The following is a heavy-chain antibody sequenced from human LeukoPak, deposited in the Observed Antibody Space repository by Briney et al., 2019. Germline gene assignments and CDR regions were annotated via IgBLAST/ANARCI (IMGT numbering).Heavy chain of an antibody. Sequence: SETLSLTCAVYGGSFSGYYWSWIRQPPGKGLEWIGEIYHSGSTNYNPSLKSRVTISVDKSKNQFSLKLSSVTAADTAVYYCARAMVRGFDYWGQGTLVTVSS. J-gene: IGHJ4*02. CDR1: GGSFSGYY. D-gene: IGHD3-10*01. CDR3: ARAMVRGFDY. V-gene: IGHV4-34*01. CDR2: IYHSGST.